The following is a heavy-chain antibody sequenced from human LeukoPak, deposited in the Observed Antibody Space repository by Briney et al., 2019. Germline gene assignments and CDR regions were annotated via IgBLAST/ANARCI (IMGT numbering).Heavy chain of an antibody. V-gene: IGHV3-21*01. CDR3: ARVSGHSNYFDY. J-gene: IGHJ4*02. Sequence: PGGSLRLSCAASGFTFSSYSMNWVRQAPGKGLEWVSSISSSSSYIYYADSVKGRFTISRDNAKNSLYLQMNSLRAEDTAVYYCARVSGHSNYFDYWGQGTLVTISS. CDR2: ISSSSSYI. CDR1: GFTFSSYS. D-gene: IGHD4-11*01.